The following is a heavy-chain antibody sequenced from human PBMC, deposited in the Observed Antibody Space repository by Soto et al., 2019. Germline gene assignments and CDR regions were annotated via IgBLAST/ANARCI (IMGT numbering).Heavy chain of an antibody. V-gene: IGHV5-10-1*01. CDR1: GYKFTTYW. CDR2: IDPSDSHS. CDR3: VRHLNGFDP. J-gene: IGHJ5*02. Sequence: EVQLVQSGAEVKKTGESLRISCKVSGYKFTTYWISWVRQMPGKGLEWMGRIDPSDSHSDYSPSFQGHVTISADKSISTAYLQWSSLEASYTAMYYCVRHLNGFDPWGQGTLVTVSS.